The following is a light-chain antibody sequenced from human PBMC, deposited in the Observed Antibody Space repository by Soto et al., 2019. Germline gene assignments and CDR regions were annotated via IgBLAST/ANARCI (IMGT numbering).Light chain of an antibody. Sequence: EVVLTQSPATLSLSPGERATLSCRASQSVSSNLVWYQQKPGQAPRLLLFDASNRATGIPARFSGRGSGTDFILTISSLEPEDFAVYYCQQRNSWPITFGGGTKVDVK. V-gene: IGKV3-11*01. CDR2: DAS. CDR1: QSVSSN. J-gene: IGKJ4*01. CDR3: QQRNSWPIT.